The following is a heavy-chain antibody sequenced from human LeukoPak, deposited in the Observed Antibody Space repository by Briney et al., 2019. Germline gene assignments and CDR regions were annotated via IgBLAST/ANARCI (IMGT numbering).Heavy chain of an antibody. CDR2: MNPNTGDT. J-gene: IGHJ4*02. Sequence: ASVRVSCKASGYTFTGYDVNWVRQATGQGLEWMGWMNPNTGDTGYAQKFQGRVTMTRNSSIDTAYMELSGLRSEDTAVYYCTRGSLSGSSRDYWGQGTLLTVSS. CDR3: TRGSLSGSSRDY. D-gene: IGHD1-26*01. V-gene: IGHV1-8*01. CDR1: GYTFTGYD.